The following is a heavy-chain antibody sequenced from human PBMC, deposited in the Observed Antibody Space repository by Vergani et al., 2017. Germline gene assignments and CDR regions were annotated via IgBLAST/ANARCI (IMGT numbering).Heavy chain of an antibody. J-gene: IGHJ3*02. CDR3: VRDQVTMLRGSDALDI. D-gene: IGHD3-10*01. V-gene: IGHV3-49*03. Sequence: EVQLVESGGDLVQPGRSLRLSCTASGFNFGYYAMDWFRQAPGQGLEWVGGIRSKAYGQATIYAASVKGRFTISRDDSKSIAYLQMNNLQTEDTAMYYCVRDQVTMLRGSDALDIWGQGTMVTVSS. CDR2: IRSKAYGQAT. CDR1: GFNFGYYA.